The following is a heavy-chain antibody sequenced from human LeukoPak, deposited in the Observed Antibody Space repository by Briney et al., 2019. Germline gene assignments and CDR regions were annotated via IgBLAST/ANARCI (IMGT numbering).Heavy chain of an antibody. Sequence: SETLSLTCTVSGDSINSNYWSWIRQSPGKGLEWIGYIYYSGSTNYNPSLKSRVTISIGTSKNQFSLKLNSVTAADAAVYYCARSGNSSFDYWGHGTLVTVSS. J-gene: IGHJ4*01. CDR1: GDSINSNY. V-gene: IGHV4-59*01. D-gene: IGHD2-2*01. CDR3: ARSGNSSFDY. CDR2: IYYSGST.